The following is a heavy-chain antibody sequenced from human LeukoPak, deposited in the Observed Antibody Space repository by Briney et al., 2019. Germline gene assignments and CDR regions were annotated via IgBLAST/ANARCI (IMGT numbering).Heavy chain of an antibody. CDR3: ARETAAGQISFDY. CDR2: ISSSSSYI. Sequence: PGGSLRLSCAASGFTFSSYSMNWVRQAPGKGLEWVSSISSSSSYIYYADSVKGRFTISRDNAKNSLYLQMNSLRAEDTAVYYCARETAAGQISFDYWGQGTLVPVSS. J-gene: IGHJ4*02. D-gene: IGHD6-13*01. V-gene: IGHV3-21*01. CDR1: GFTFSSYS.